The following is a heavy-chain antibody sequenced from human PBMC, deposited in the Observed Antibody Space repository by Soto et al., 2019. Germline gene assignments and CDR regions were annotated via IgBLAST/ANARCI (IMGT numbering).Heavy chain of an antibody. CDR2: ISWNSGSI. CDR1: GFTFDDYA. CDR3: AKDKGAHIVVVPAAIRIDY. Sequence: GGSLRLSCAASGFTFDDYAMHWVRQAPGKGLEWVSGISWNSGSIGYADSVKGRFTISRDNAKNSLYLQMNSLRAEDTALYYCAKDKGAHIVVVPAAIRIDYWGQGTLVTVSS. J-gene: IGHJ4*02. V-gene: IGHV3-9*01. D-gene: IGHD2-2*01.